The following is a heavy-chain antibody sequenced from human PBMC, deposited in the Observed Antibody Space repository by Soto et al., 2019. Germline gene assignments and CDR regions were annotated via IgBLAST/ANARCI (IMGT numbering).Heavy chain of an antibody. D-gene: IGHD1-26*01. V-gene: IGHV3-48*02. CDR2: ISSSSSTI. CDR3: ARAFRLVGATRGPFDY. J-gene: IGHJ4*02. CDR1: GFTFSSYS. Sequence: EVQLVESGGGLVQPGGSLRLSCAASGFTFSSYSMNGVRKAPGKGLEWVSYISSSSSTIYYADSVKGRFTISRDNAKNSLYLQMNSLRDEDTAVYYCARAFRLVGATRGPFDYWGQGTLVTVSS.